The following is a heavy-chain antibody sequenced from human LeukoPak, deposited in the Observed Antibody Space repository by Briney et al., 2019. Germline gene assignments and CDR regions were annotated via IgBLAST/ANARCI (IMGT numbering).Heavy chain of an antibody. D-gene: IGHD2-2*01. CDR1: GYTFTGYY. Sequence: ASVKVSCKASGYTFTGYYMHWVRQAPGQGLEWMGWINANSGATNYAQKFQGRVTMTRDTSISAAYMDLSRLRSDDTAVYYCTKGLSTGWFDPWGQGTLVTVSS. CDR2: INANSGAT. V-gene: IGHV1-2*02. CDR3: TKGLSTGWFDP. J-gene: IGHJ5*02.